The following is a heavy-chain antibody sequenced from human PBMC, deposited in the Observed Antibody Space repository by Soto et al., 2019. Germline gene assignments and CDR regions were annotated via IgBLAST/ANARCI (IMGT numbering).Heavy chain of an antibody. V-gene: IGHV1-69*11. D-gene: IGHD6-19*01. CDR1: GGTFSSYG. Sequence: SVKVSCQASGGTFSSYGITWVRQAPGHRLEWVGWIIPVLGTANYAQRFQGRVTINADESTSTAYMELSSLRSEDTAVYYCARVRQAVGLSDSGWYYFDYSGQGTLVTVSS. CDR3: ARVRQAVGLSDSGWYYFDY. CDR2: IIPVLGTA. J-gene: IGHJ4*02.